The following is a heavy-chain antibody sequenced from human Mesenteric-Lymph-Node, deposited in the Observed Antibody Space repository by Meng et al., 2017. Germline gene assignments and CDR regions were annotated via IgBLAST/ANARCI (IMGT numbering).Heavy chain of an antibody. CDR3: ARGWRGATGWFDS. CDR2: ISSSGST. Sequence: GSLRLSCTVSGDSVSSGNYYWSCIRQPPGKGLEWIGYISSSGSTSYNPSLKSRVTISVDTSKNHFSVRLTSATAADTAVYYCARGWRGATGWFDSWGQGTLVTVSS. CDR1: GDSVSSGNYY. D-gene: IGHD1-26*01. J-gene: IGHJ5*01. V-gene: IGHV4-61*03.